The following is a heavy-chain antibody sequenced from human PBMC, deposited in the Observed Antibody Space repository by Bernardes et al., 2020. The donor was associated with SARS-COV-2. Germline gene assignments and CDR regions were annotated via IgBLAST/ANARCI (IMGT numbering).Heavy chain of an antibody. Sequence: SETLSLTCTVSGGSISNSNYYWGWIRQPPGTGLEWIGSIYSSGSSYYNPSLQSRVTASVDTSKNQFSLRLMFVTAADTAIYYCAGSSCGIDCYIGGLRSWEYGMDVWGQGTTVTVSS. CDR1: GGSISNSNYY. CDR2: IYSSGSS. CDR3: AGSSCGIDCYIGGLRSWEYGMDV. J-gene: IGHJ6*02. V-gene: IGHV4-39*01. D-gene: IGHD2-21*01.